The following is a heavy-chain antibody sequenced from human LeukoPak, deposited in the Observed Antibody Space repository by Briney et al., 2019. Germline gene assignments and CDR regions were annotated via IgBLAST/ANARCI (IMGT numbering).Heavy chain of an antibody. CDR3: ARGSGTSSWGPYYFDY. V-gene: IGHV4-61*01. CDR2: FYYSGST. CDR1: GYSISSGYY. D-gene: IGHD2-15*01. J-gene: IGHJ4*02. Sequence: SETLSLTCTVSGYSISSGYYWGWIRQPPGKGLEGVGYFYYSGSTNYNPSLKSRVTISVDTSKNQFSLKLSSVTAADTAVYYCARGSGTSSWGPYYFDYWGQGTLVTVSS.